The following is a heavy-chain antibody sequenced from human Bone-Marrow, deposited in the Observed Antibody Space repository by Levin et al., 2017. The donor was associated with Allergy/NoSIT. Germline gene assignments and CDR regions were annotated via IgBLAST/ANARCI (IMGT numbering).Heavy chain of an antibody. D-gene: IGHD3-3*01. J-gene: IGHJ6*02. CDR3: ARDYVLRFLEWLPNSLGRWSGYYGMDV. CDR1: GFTFRSYS. V-gene: IGHV3-48*04. Sequence: LSLPCAASGFTFRSYSMNWVRQAPGKGLEWVSYISSSSSTIYYADSVKGRFTISRDNAKNSLYLQMNSLRAEDTAVYYCARDYVLRFLEWLPNSLGRWSGYYGMDVWGQGTTVTVSS. CDR2: ISSSSSTI.